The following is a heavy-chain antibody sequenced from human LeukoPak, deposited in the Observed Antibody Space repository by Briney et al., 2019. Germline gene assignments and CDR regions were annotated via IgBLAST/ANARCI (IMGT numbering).Heavy chain of an antibody. CDR2: IYYSGST. J-gene: IGHJ5*02. D-gene: IGHD2-15*01. V-gene: IGHV4-39*07. CDR1: GGSISSSSYY. CDR3: ARVGVVAATPSCRWFDP. Sequence: PSETLSLTCTVSGGSISSSSYYWGWIRQPPGKGLEWIGSIYYSGSTYYNPSLKSRVTISVDTSKNQFSLKLSSVTAADTAVYYCARVGVVAATPSCRWFDPWGQGILVTVSS.